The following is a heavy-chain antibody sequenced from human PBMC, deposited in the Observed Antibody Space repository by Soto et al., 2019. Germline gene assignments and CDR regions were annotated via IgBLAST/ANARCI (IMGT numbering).Heavy chain of an antibody. CDR3: ARGMPDVTAFDY. Sequence: GGSLRLSCAASGFTFSSCSMNWVRQAPGKGLEWVSYIDSTGTVYYADSVKGRFTISRDSANSSLYLQMSSLRAEDTAVYYCARGMPDVTAFDYWGEGTLVTVSS. CDR1: GFTFSSCS. D-gene: IGHD2-21*02. V-gene: IGHV3-48*01. CDR2: IDSTGTV. J-gene: IGHJ4*02.